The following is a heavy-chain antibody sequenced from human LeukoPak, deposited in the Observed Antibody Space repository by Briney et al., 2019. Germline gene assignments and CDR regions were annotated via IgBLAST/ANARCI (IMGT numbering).Heavy chain of an antibody. V-gene: IGHV1-8*03. Sequence: ASVKVSCKASGYTFTSYDINWVRQATGQGLEWMGWMNPNSGITGYAQKFQGRVTITRNTSISTAYMELSSLRSEDTAVYYCARGPRNVGYCSSTSCHGYYYYYYMDVWGKGTTVTVSS. D-gene: IGHD2-2*01. CDR3: ARGPRNVGYCSSTSCHGYYYYYYMDV. CDR1: GYTFTSYD. CDR2: MNPNSGIT. J-gene: IGHJ6*03.